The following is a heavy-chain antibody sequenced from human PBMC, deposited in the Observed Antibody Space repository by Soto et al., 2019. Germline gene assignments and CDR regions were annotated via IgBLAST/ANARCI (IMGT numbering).Heavy chain of an antibody. Sequence: GGSLRLSCAASGFTFSSYWMHWVRQAPGKGLVWVSRINSDGSSTSYADSVKGRFTISRDNAKNTLYLQMNSLRAEDTAVYYCAVLQIDYGDDPFDYWGKGTLVTVSS. CDR3: AVLQIDYGDDPFDY. V-gene: IGHV3-74*01. J-gene: IGHJ4*02. CDR1: GFTFSSYW. CDR2: INSDGSST. D-gene: IGHD4-17*01.